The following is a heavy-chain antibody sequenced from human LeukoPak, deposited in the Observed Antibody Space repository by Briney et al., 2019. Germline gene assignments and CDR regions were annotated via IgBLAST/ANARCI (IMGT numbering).Heavy chain of an antibody. CDR3: ARDPAMQTWLSAYYFDY. V-gene: IGHV3-30-3*01. Sequence: PGGSLRLSCAASGFTFSSYAMHWVRQAPGKGLEWVAVISYDGSNKYYADSVKGRFTISRDNARNSLYLQMNSLRAEDTAVYYCARDPAMQTWLSAYYFDYWGQGTQVTVPS. CDR2: ISYDGSNK. D-gene: IGHD3-22*01. J-gene: IGHJ4*02. CDR1: GFTFSSYA.